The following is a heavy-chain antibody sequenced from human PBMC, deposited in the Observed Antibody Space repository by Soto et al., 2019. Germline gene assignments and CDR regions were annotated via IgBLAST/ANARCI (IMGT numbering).Heavy chain of an antibody. D-gene: IGHD2-8*01. CDR3: ARDRRYCTNGVCYKAGYYFDY. Sequence: SETLSLTCTVSGSSISSGGYYWSWIRQHPGKGLEWIGYIYYSGSTYYNPSLKSRVTISVDTSKNQFSLKLSSVTAADTAVYYCARDRRYCTNGVCYKAGYYFDYWGQGTLVTVSS. J-gene: IGHJ4*02. CDR1: GSSISSGGYY. CDR2: IYYSGST. V-gene: IGHV4-31*03.